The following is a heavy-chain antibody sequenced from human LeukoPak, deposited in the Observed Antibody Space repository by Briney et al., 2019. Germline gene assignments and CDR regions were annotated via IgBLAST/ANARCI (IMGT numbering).Heavy chain of an antibody. V-gene: IGHV4-39*07. D-gene: IGHD3-3*01. CDR2: IYYSGST. Sequence: SETLSLTCTVSGGSISSSSYYWGWIRQPPGKGLEWIGSIYYSGSTYYNPSLKSRVTISEDTSKNQFSLKLSSVTAADTAVYYCARAFRGIFGVFEAFDIWGQGTMVTVSS. CDR1: GGSISSSSYY. J-gene: IGHJ3*02. CDR3: ARAFRGIFGVFEAFDI.